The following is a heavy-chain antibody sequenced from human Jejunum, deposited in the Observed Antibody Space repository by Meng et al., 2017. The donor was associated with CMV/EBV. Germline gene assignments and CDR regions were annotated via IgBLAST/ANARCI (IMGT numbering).Heavy chain of an antibody. V-gene: IGHV3-21*01. D-gene: IGHD5-18*01. CDR3: ARDTAIDPAMDGAFDY. CDR2: ITTSGSYI. J-gene: IGHJ4*02. Sequence: WVRQAPGKGLEWVSSITTSGSYIYYANSVKGRFTISRDNAKNSLFLQMDSLRAEDTAVYYCARDTAIDPAMDGAFDYWGQGTLVTVSS.